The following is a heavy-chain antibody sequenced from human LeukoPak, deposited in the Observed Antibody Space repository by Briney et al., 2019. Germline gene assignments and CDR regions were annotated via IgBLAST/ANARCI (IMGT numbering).Heavy chain of an antibody. J-gene: IGHJ3*02. CDR3: ARTLGYPASDAAFDI. V-gene: IGHV1-69*02. CDR2: IIPILGIA. D-gene: IGHD5-18*01. Sequence: SVKASCKASGGTFSSYTVSCVRQAPGQGLEWMGRIIPILGIANYAQKFQGRVTITADKSTSTAYMELSSLRSEDTAVYYCARTLGYPASDAAFDIWGQGTMVTVSS. CDR1: GGTFSSYT.